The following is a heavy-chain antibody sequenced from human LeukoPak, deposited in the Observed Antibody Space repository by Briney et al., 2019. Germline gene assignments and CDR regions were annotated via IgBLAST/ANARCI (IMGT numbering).Heavy chain of an antibody. CDR2: ISAYNGNT. D-gene: IGHD3-9*01. J-gene: IGHJ6*02. CDR1: GYTFTSYD. Sequence: GASVKVPCKASGYTFTSYDINWVRQAPAHGVTGMGWISAYNGNTNYAQNLQGRVTMTTDTVPTTAYMELRSLRSDDTAVYYCARDSSLGDWLLYYYYGMDVWGQGTTVTVSS. CDR3: ARDSSLGDWLLYYYYGMDV. V-gene: IGHV1-18*01.